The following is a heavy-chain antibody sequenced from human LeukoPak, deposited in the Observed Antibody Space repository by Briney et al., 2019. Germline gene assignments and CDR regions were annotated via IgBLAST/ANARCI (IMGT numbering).Heavy chain of an antibody. V-gene: IGHV1-69*05. Sequence: SVKVSCKASGGTFSSYAISWVRQAPGQGLECRGGIIPIFGTANSAQKFQGRVTIPTDEPTSTPYMELSSLRSEDTAVYYCAESTTTASGLYYMDVWGKGTTVTVSS. CDR1: GGTFSSYA. D-gene: IGHD1-1*01. J-gene: IGHJ6*03. CDR3: AESTTTASGLYYMDV. CDR2: IIPIFGTA.